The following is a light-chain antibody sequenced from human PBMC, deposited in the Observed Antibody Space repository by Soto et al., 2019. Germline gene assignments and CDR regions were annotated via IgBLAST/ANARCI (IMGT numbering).Light chain of an antibody. J-gene: IGKJ1*01. CDR2: GGS. CDR3: QQYGSSGT. Sequence: DIVLAQSPGTLSLSPGERATLYCRASQSVSSNHLAWYQQKPGQAPRLLIYGGSSRATGIPVRFSGSGSGTEFVLTISRLEPEDFAVYYCQQYGSSGTFGQGTKVDIK. V-gene: IGKV3-20*01. CDR1: QSVSSNH.